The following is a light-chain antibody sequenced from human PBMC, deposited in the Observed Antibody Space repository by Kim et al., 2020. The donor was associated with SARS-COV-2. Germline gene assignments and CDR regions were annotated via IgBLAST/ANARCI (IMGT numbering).Light chain of an antibody. CDR1: QYIGDW. J-gene: IGKJ4*01. CDR2: DAS. V-gene: IGKV3-11*01. CDR3: QQRRDWPLT. Sequence: WSPGEPAPLSCRASQYIGDWLAWYQQRPGQAPRLLICDASNRAPGIPARVSGSGSGTDFTLTIRSLEPEDLGVYYCQQRRDWPLTFGGGTKVDIK.